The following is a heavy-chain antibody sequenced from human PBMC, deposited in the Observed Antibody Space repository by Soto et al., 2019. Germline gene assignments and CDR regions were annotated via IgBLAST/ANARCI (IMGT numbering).Heavy chain of an antibody. CDR3: ARDPPADSSGKRDY. J-gene: IGHJ4*02. D-gene: IGHD3-22*01. V-gene: IGHV3-21*01. CDR2: ISSSSSYI. Sequence: LRLSCAASGFTFSSYSMNWVLQAPGKGLEWVSSISSSSSYIYYADSVKGRFTISRDNAKNSLYLQMNSLRAEDTAVYYCARDPPADSSGKRDYWGQGTLVTVSS. CDR1: GFTFSSYS.